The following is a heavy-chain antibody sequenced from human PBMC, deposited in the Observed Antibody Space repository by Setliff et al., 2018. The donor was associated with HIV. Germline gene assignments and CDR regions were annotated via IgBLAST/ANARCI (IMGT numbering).Heavy chain of an antibody. Sequence: SVKVSCKASGYTSTSYDINWVRQAPGQGLEWMGGIIPVFRTANYAQKFQGRVTMTTDTSTSTAYMELRGLTSDDTAVYYCARDGYYYDGSAYSTFDYWGQGTLVTVSS. D-gene: IGHD3-22*01. V-gene: IGHV1-69*05. CDR2: IIPVFRTA. J-gene: IGHJ4*02. CDR1: GYTSTSYD. CDR3: ARDGYYYDGSAYSTFDY.